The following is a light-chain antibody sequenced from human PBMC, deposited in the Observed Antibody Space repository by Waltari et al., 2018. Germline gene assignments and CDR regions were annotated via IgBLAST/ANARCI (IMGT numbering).Light chain of an antibody. CDR3: SSYTTSNIII. V-gene: IGLV2-14*03. J-gene: IGLJ2*01. CDR1: SSDIGGYNY. Sequence: QSALTQPASVSGSPGESLTISCTGTSSDIGGYNYVSWYQQHPGKAPELMIYDVNSRPSGVSTRFSGSKSGNPASLTISGLQAEDEADYYCSSYTTSNIIIFGGGTKLSVL. CDR2: DVN.